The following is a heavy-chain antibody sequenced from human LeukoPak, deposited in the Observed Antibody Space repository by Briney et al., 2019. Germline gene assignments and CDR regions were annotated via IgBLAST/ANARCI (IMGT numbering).Heavy chain of an antibody. D-gene: IGHD2-21*02. V-gene: IGHV1-69*13. Sequence: WASVKVSCTASGGTFSSTTINWVRRAPGQGLEWMGGITPIFRTPNYAQKFQGRVTITAVESMSTAYMELSSLRSEDTAVYYCARGWLAETTVVTPYNYWGQGTLVTVSS. J-gene: IGHJ4*02. CDR3: ARGWLAETTVVTPYNY. CDR2: ITPIFRTP. CDR1: GGTFSSTT.